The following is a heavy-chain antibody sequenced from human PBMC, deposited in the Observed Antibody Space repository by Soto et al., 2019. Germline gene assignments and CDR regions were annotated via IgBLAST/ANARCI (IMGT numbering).Heavy chain of an antibody. Sequence: PGGSLRLSCAASGFTFSSYAMSWVRQAPGKGLEWVSAISGSGGSTYYPDSVKGRFTISRDNSKNTLCLQMNSLRAEDTAVYYRAKYSSGSLYYYYGMDVWGQGTTVTVSS. CDR2: ISGSGGST. CDR1: GFTFSSYA. CDR3: AKYSSGSLYYYYGMDV. V-gene: IGHV3-23*01. D-gene: IGHD3-22*01. J-gene: IGHJ6*02.